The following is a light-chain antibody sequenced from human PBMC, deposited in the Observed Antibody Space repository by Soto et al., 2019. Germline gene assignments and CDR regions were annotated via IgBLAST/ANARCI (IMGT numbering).Light chain of an antibody. CDR2: DAS. J-gene: IGKJ4*01. Sequence: DIQMTQSPSTLSSSVGDMFTITCRASQSIKNWLAWYQQKPGTAPKFLIYDASTLESGVPSRFSGSGSGTEFTLTISSLQADDFATYFCQQYDDYPLTFGGGTKVDIK. CDR3: QQYDDYPLT. CDR1: QSIKNW. V-gene: IGKV1-5*01.